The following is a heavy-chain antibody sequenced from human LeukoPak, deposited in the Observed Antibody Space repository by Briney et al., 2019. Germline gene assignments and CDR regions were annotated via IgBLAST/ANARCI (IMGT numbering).Heavy chain of an antibody. CDR1: GGSISGSSYY. CDR3: TRRAYCSGGTCYSDY. V-gene: IGHV4-39*01. Sequence: SETLSLTCTVSGGSISGSSYYWGCIRQPTGKGLEWIGSIYRDGSTYYNPSLKSRVTISVDTSKNQFSLKLSSVTAADTAVYYCTRRAYCSGGTCYSDYWGQGTLVTVSS. CDR2: IYRDGST. D-gene: IGHD2-15*01. J-gene: IGHJ4*02.